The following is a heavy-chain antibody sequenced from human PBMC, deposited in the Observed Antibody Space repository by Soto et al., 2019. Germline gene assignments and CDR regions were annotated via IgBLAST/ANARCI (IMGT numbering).Heavy chain of an antibody. Sequence: QVQLVESGGGLVKPGGSLRLSCAASGFTFSDYYMSWIRQAPGKGLEWVSYISSSGSTIYYADSVKGRFTISRDNAKNTPYLQMNSLRAEDTAVYYCASLYGSGSYFGYYYGMDVWGQGTTVTVSS. CDR2: ISSSGSTI. D-gene: IGHD3-10*01. CDR3: ASLYGSGSYFGYYYGMDV. V-gene: IGHV3-11*01. J-gene: IGHJ6*02. CDR1: GFTFSDYY.